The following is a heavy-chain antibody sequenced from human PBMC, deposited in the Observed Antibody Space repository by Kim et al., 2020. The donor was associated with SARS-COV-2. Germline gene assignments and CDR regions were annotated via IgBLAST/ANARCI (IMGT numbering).Heavy chain of an antibody. J-gene: IGHJ3*02. V-gene: IGHV4-59*01. Sequence: STNSHPALKSRVTISVDTSKNQFSLKLSSVTAADTAVYYCAREQNSAFDIWGQGTMVTVSS. CDR3: AREQNSAFDI. CDR2: ST.